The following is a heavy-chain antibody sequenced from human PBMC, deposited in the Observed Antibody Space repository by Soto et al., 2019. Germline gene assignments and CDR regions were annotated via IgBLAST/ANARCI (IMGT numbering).Heavy chain of an antibody. CDR1: GYTFTSYV. J-gene: IGHJ4*02. CDR3: AREKRNYDALDY. D-gene: IGHD3-22*01. CDR2: ISADNHNT. Sequence: QVQLLQSGLDVKRPGASVKVSCKTSGYTFTSYVISWVRQAPGQGLEWMGWISADNHNTNVAQNFQGRVTMTTDTSTTTVFLELSNLRSDDTAVYYCAREKRNYDALDYWGQGTLVTVSS. V-gene: IGHV1-18*01.